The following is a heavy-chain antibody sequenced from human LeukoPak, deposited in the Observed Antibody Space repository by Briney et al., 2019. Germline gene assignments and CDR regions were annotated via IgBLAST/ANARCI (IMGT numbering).Heavy chain of an antibody. J-gene: IGHJ4*02. CDR2: IYYSGST. V-gene: IGHV4-59*01. Sequence: SETLSLTCTVSGGSISSYYWSWIRQPPGKGLEWIGYIYYSGSTNYNPSLKSRVTISVDTSKNQFSLKLSSVTAADTAVYYCARNILATTNYFDYWGQGTLVTVSP. D-gene: IGHD5-12*01. CDR3: ARNILATTNYFDY. CDR1: GGSISSYY.